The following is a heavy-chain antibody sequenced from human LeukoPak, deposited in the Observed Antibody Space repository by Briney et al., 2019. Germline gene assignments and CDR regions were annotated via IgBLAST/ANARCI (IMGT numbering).Heavy chain of an antibody. CDR3: TRALGSDY. D-gene: IGHD1-26*01. V-gene: IGHV1-46*01. CDR1: GYTFTGYY. J-gene: IGHJ4*02. Sequence: APVKVSCKASGYTFTGYYMHWVRQAPGQGLEWMGIINPSGGSTSYAQKLQGRVTMTRDTSTSTVYMELSSLRSDDTAMYYCTRALGSDYWGQGTLVTVSS. CDR2: INPSGGST.